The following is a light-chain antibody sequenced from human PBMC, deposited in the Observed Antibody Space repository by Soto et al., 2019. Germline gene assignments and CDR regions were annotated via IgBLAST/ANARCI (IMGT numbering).Light chain of an antibody. J-gene: IGKJ1*01. CDR2: GAS. CDR1: QSVNSN. Sequence: EIVMTQSPATLSVSPGERATLSCRASQSVNSNLAWYQQKPGQAPRLLIYGASNRATGIPARFSGSGSGTDFTLTISSLEPEDFAVYYCQQRSNWPPETFGQGTKVDI. CDR3: QQRSNWPPET. V-gene: IGKV3-11*01.